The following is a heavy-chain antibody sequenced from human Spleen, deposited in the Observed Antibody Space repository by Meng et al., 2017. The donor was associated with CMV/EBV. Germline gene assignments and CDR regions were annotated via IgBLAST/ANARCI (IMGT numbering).Heavy chain of an antibody. CDR2: INSDGSST. Sequence: GESLKISCAASGFTFSSYWMHWVRQAPGKGLVWVSRINSDGSSTSYADSVKGRFTISRDNAKNTLYLQMNSLRVEDTAVYYCAKDWSVVVLGAIRGLDYWGQGTLVTVSS. J-gene: IGHJ4*02. CDR3: AKDWSVVVLGAIRGLDY. D-gene: IGHD2-2*02. CDR1: GFTFSSYW. V-gene: IGHV3-74*01.